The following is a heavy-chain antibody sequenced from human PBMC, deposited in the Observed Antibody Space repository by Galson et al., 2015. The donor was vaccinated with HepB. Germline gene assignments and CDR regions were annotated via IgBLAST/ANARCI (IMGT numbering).Heavy chain of an antibody. Sequence: SVKVSCKASGYTFTSYYMHWVRQAPGQGLEWMGIINPSGGSTSYAQKFQGRVTMTRDTSTSTVYMELSSLRSEDTAVYYCARARIAVAGTDSNNWFDPWGQGTLVTVSS. V-gene: IGHV1-46*03. CDR3: ARARIAVAGTDSNNWFDP. CDR2: INPSGGST. J-gene: IGHJ5*02. D-gene: IGHD6-19*01. CDR1: GYTFTSYY.